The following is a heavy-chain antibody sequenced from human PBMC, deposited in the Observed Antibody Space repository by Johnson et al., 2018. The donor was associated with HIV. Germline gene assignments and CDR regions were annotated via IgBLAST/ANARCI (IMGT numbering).Heavy chain of an antibody. CDR2: ISGSGGST. V-gene: IGHV3-23*01. D-gene: IGHD2-15*01. Sequence: VQLMESGGGLVQPGGSLRLSCAASGFTVSSYYMSWVRQAPGKGLEWVSAISGSGGSTYYADSVKGRFTISRDNSKNTLYLQMNSLRAEDTAVYYGTTVGMLLCAFDIWGQGTMVTVSS. J-gene: IGHJ3*02. CDR1: GFTVSSYY. CDR3: TTVGMLLCAFDI.